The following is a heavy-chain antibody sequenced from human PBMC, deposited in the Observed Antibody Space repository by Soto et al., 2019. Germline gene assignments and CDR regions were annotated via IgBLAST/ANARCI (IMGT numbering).Heavy chain of an antibody. J-gene: IGHJ6*02. V-gene: IGHV1-69*13. D-gene: IGHD6-6*01. CDR3: ARSSSSLVYYYYGMDV. CDR2: IIPIFGTA. Sequence: SVKVSCKASGGTFSSYAISWVRQAPGQGLEWMGGIIPIFGTANYAQKFQGRVTITADESTSTAYMELSSLRSEDTAVYYCARSSSSLVYYYYGMDVWGQGTTVTVSS. CDR1: GGTFSSYA.